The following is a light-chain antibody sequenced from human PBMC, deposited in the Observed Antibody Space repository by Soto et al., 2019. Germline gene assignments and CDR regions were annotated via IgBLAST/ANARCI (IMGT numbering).Light chain of an antibody. CDR2: DAS. V-gene: IGKV3-11*01. CDR3: QQRSNWPIT. J-gene: IGKJ5*01. CDR1: QSVSSN. Sequence: EIVMTQSPATLSVSPGERATLSCRASQSVSSNLAWYQLKPGQAPRLLIYDASNRATGIPARFSGSGSGTDFTLTISSLEPEDFAVYYCQQRSNWPITFGQGTRLEIK.